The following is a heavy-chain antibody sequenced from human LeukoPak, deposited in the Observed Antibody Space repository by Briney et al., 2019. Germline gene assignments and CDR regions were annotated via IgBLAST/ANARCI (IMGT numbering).Heavy chain of an antibody. CDR3: ARVSSDGDYVYEVAWFDP. CDR2: INPNSGGT. Sequence: ASVKVSCKASGYTFTGYCMHWVRQAPGQGLEWMGWINPNSGGTNYAQKFQGRVTMTRDTSISTAYMELSRLRSDDTAVYYCARVSSDGDYVYEVAWFDPWGQGTLVTVSS. J-gene: IGHJ5*02. D-gene: IGHD4-17*01. V-gene: IGHV1-2*02. CDR1: GYTFTGYC.